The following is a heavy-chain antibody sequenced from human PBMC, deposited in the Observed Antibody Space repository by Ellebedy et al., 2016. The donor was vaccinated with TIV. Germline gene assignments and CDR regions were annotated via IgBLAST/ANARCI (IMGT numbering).Heavy chain of an antibody. CDR2: IYYSGST. D-gene: IGHD3-22*01. CDR3: ARGGRSDSSGPTDY. J-gene: IGHJ4*02. V-gene: IGHV4-59*01. Sequence: GSLRLSCTVSGGSISSYYWSWIRQPPGEGLEWIGYIYYSGSTNYNPSLKSRVTISVDTSKNQFSLKLSSVTAADTAVYYCARGGRSDSSGPTDYWGQGTLVTVSS. CDR1: GGSISSYY.